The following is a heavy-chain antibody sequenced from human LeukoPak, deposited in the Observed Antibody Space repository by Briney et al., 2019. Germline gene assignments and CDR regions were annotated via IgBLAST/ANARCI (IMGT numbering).Heavy chain of an antibody. CDR3: AKASGYSSSWYYFDY. D-gene: IGHD6-13*01. CDR2: ISGSGGST. V-gene: IGHV3-23*01. CDR1: GFTFSSYA. J-gene: IGHJ4*02. Sequence: GGSLRLSRAASGFTFSSYAMSWVRQAPGKGLEWVSAISGSGGSTYYADSVKGRFTISRDNYKNTLYLQMNSLRDDDTAVYYCAKASGYSSSWYYFDYWGQGTLVTVSS.